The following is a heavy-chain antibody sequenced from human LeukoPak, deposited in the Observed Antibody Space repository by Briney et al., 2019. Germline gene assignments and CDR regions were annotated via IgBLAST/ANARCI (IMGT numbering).Heavy chain of an antibody. V-gene: IGHV4-59*12. Sequence: SETLSLTCTVSGGSISSYYWSWIRQPPGKGLEWIGYIYYSGSTNYNPSLKSRVTISIDTSKNQFSLELSSVTAADTAVYYCARDDSSSRNAFDIWGQGTMVTVSS. CDR3: ARDDSSSRNAFDI. J-gene: IGHJ3*02. D-gene: IGHD6-6*01. CDR2: IYYSGST. CDR1: GGSISSYY.